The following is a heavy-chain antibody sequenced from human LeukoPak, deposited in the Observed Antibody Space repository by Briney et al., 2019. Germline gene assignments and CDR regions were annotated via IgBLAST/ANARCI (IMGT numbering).Heavy chain of an antibody. Sequence: SETLSLTCTVSGGSISSYYWSWIRQPPGKGLEWIGYIYYSGSTNYNPSLKSRVTISVDTSKNQFSLKLSSVTAADTAVYYCAARGSYGPGAFDYWGQGTLVTVSS. J-gene: IGHJ4*02. CDR2: IYYSGST. V-gene: IGHV4-59*12. CDR3: AARGSYGPGAFDY. D-gene: IGHD1-26*01. CDR1: GGSISSYY.